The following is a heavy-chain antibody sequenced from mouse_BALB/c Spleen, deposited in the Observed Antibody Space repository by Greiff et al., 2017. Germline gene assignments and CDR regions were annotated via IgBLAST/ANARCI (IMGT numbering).Heavy chain of an antibody. D-gene: IGHD2-2*01. J-gene: IGHJ1*01. CDR2: IDPSDSET. Sequence: QVQLQQPGAELVKPGAPVKLSCKASGYTFTSYWMNWVKQRPGRGLEWIGRIDPSDSETHYNQKFKDKATLTVDKSSSTAYIQLSSLTSEDSAVYYCARYGYDVGYFDVWGAGTTVTVSS. CDR3: ARYGYDVGYFDV. V-gene: IGHV1-69*02. CDR1: GYTFTSYW.